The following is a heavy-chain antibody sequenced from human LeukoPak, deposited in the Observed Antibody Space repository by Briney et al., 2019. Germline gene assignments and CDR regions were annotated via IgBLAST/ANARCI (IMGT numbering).Heavy chain of an antibody. CDR2: IREDGREI. J-gene: IGHJ4*02. CDR3: ATSTYYFDY. CDR1: GFTFSSYW. Sequence: GGSLRLSCAASGFTFSSYWMNWVRQAPGKGLECVANIREDGREIYYVDSVKGRFTISRDNAKNSLYLQMNSLRAEDTAVYFCATSTYYFDYWGQGTLVTVSS. V-gene: IGHV3-7*05.